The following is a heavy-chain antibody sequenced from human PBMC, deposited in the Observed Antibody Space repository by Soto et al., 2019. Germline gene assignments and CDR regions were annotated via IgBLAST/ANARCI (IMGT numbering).Heavy chain of an antibody. Sequence: ASVKVSCKASGYAFTSYYMHWVRQAPGQGLEWMGIINPSGGSTSYAQKFQGRVTMTRDTSTSTVYMELSSLRSEDTAVYYCARGLYLPGEWLLPQGFDYWGQGTLVTVSS. CDR3: ARGLYLPGEWLLPQGFDY. V-gene: IGHV1-46*01. J-gene: IGHJ4*02. CDR1: GYAFTSYY. D-gene: IGHD3-3*01. CDR2: INPSGGST.